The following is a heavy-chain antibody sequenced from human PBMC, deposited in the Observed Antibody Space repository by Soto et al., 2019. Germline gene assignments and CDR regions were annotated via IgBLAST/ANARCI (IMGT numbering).Heavy chain of an antibody. CDR1: GLTVSPKY. CDR3: VNTSPSGDNYGMDG. Sequence: GGSLRLSWVAPGLTVSPKYMAWARQAPEMGLEWVSILYTEGTTYYADSVKGRFTISRDSSKNTLFLQMYSLRAGYTDAYYCVNTSPSGDNYGMDGWGQGTTVTVSS. D-gene: IGHD2-2*01. CDR2: LYTEGTT. V-gene: IGHV3-53*01. J-gene: IGHJ6*02.